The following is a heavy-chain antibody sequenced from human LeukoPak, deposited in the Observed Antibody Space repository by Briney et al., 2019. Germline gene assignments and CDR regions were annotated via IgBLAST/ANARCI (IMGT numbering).Heavy chain of an antibody. CDR2: ISSSGYSI. Sequence: GGSLRLSCAASGFTFSTDDMNWIRQAPGKGLEWVSYISSSGYSIYYADSVKGRFTISRDNANKSLYLQMNSLRADDTAVYYCGKTTVGYSSGQKPAWPVDYWGQGTLVTVSS. J-gene: IGHJ4*02. CDR3: GKTTVGYSSGQKPAWPVDY. V-gene: IGHV3-48*03. CDR1: GFTFSTDD. D-gene: IGHD5-18*01.